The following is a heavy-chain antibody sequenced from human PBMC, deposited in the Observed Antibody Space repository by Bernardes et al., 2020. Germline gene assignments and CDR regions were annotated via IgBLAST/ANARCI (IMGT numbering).Heavy chain of an antibody. Sequence: GWSLRLSCAASGFPLSGYWMHWVRQAPGKGLVWVSRSNNDGTSTSYADSVKGRFTISRDNAKNTLYLQMDSLRAEDTALYYCTRDGDGEVPIDYWGQGTLVTVSS. J-gene: IGHJ4*02. CDR2: SNNDGTST. CDR1: GFPLSGYW. D-gene: IGHD2-21*01. V-gene: IGHV3-74*01. CDR3: TRDGDGEVPIDY.